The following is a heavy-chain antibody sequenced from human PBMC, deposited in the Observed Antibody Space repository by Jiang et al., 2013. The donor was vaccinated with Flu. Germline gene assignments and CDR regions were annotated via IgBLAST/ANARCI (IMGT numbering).Heavy chain of an antibody. Sequence: GSGLVKPSQTLSLTCTVSGGSIRSGDYYWSWIRQPPGKGLEWIGYIYYRGSTYYNPSLKSRVTISVDTSKNQFSLTLNSVTAADTAVYYCARTKVDTAVVNFDYWGQGNPGHRLL. CDR2: IYYRGST. D-gene: IGHD5-18*01. CDR3: ARTKVDTAVVNFDY. CDR1: GGSIRSGDYY. V-gene: IGHV4-30-4*01. J-gene: IGHJ4*02.